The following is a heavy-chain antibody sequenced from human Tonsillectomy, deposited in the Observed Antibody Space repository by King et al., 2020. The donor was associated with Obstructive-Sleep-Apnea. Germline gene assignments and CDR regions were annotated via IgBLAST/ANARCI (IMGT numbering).Heavy chain of an antibody. CDR1: GFTFSSYS. CDR2: ITGSGDGT. V-gene: IGHV3-23*04. CDR3: AKDYDLLTGYFSDIDY. J-gene: IGHJ4*02. Sequence: VQLVESGGGLVQPGGSLRLSCAASGFTFSSYSMSWVRQAAGEGLEWVSAITGSGDGTFYADSVKGRFTIPRENSKTTLFLQMNSLRAEDTAVYYCAKDYDLLTGYFSDIDYWGQGTLVTVSS. D-gene: IGHD3-9*01.